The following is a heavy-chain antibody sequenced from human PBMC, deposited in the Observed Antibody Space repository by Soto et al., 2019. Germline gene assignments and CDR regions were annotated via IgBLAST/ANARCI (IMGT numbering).Heavy chain of an antibody. CDR1: GYTFASYG. D-gene: IGHD2-2*01. V-gene: IGHV1-18*01. CDR2: ISAYNGNT. CDR3: AREGTCSSTSCPTYFYFGMEV. J-gene: IGHJ6*02. Sequence: ASVKVSCKASGYTFASYGISWVRQAPGQGLEWMGWISAYNGNTNYAQKLQGRVTMTTDTFTRTAYMEVRSLRSDDTAVYYCAREGTCSSTSCPTYFYFGMEVWGQGTTVTVSS.